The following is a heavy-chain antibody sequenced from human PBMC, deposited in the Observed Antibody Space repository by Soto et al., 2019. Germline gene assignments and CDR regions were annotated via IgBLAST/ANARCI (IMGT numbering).Heavy chain of an antibody. CDR3: AREGDNWNYGYMDV. D-gene: IGHD1-20*01. V-gene: IGHV4-34*01. J-gene: IGHJ6*03. CDR1: GGSFSGYY. CDR2: INHSGST. Sequence: QVQLQQWGAGLLKPSETLSLTCAVYGGSFSGYYWSWIRQPPGKGLEWIGEINHSGSTNYNPSLKSRVTISVDTSKNQFSLKLRSVTAADTAVYYCAREGDNWNYGYMDVWGKGTTVTVSS.